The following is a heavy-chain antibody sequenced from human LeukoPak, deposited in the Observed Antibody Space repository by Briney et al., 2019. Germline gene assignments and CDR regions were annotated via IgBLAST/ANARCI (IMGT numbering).Heavy chain of an antibody. J-gene: IGHJ4*02. Sequence: QSGGSLRLSCAASGFTFSNYWMTSVRQAPGKGLEWVANIKPDGSEKYYVDSVKGRFTISRDNAKNSLYLQMNSLRAEDTAVYYCARDQTPFVWGQGTLVTVSS. V-gene: IGHV3-7*01. CDR2: IKPDGSEK. CDR1: GFTFSNYW. CDR3: ARDQTPFV.